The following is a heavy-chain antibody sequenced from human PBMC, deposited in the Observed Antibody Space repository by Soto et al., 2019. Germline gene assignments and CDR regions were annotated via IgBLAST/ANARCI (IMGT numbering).Heavy chain of an antibody. J-gene: IGHJ4*02. D-gene: IGHD2-15*01. V-gene: IGHV1-24*01. Sequence: ASVKVSCKVSGYTLTELSMHWVRQAPGKGLEWMGGFDPEDGETIYAQRFQGSVTMTDDTATDAAYMELSSLRSEDKAVYYCASGGYCGGGGCSRAGFDFSRQGTLDTVSP. CDR1: GYTLTELS. CDR3: ASGGYCGGGGCSRAGFDF. CDR2: FDPEDGET.